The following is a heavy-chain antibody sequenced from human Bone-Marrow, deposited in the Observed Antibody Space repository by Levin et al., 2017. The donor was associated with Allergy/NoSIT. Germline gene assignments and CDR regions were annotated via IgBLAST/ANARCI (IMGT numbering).Heavy chain of an antibody. CDR3: VRGFYDRSGYSSPFDS. CDR2: IYYSGST. J-gene: IGHJ4*02. D-gene: IGHD3-22*01. Sequence: PSETLSLTCTVSGGSIRDNYWNWIRKSPGKGLEWIGYIYYSGSTNYNPSLKSRVTISVDTSKNQFSLNLNSVTAADTAVYYCVRGFYDRSGYSSPFDSWGQGTLVTVSS. V-gene: IGHV4-59*01. CDR1: GGSIRDNY.